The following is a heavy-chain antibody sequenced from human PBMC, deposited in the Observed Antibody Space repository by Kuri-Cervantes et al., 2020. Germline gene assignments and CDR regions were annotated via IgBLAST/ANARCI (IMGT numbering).Heavy chain of an antibody. CDR1: VGTFSSYA. V-gene: IGHV1-24*01. J-gene: IGHJ5*02. D-gene: IGHD3-22*01. CDR3: ATVGSSGYMNWFDP. CDR2: FDPEDGET. Sequence: ASVKVSCKASVGTFSSYAIIWVRQAPGKGLEWMGGFDPEDGETIYAQKFQGGVTMTEDTSTDKAYMEVSILRSEDTAVYYCATVGSSGYMNWFDPWGQGTLVTVSS.